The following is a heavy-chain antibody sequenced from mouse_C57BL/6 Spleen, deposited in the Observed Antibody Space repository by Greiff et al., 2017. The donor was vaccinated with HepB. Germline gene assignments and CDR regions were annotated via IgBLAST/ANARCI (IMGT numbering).Heavy chain of an antibody. Sequence: EVQVVESGGDLVKPGGSLKLSCAASGFTFSSYGMSWVRQTPDKRLEWVATISSGGSYTYYPDSVKGRFTISRDNAKNTLYLQMSSLKSEDTAMYYCARLASYFDYWGQGTTLTVSS. J-gene: IGHJ2*01. V-gene: IGHV5-6*01. CDR3: ARLASYFDY. D-gene: IGHD1-2*01. CDR2: ISSGGSYT. CDR1: GFTFSSYG.